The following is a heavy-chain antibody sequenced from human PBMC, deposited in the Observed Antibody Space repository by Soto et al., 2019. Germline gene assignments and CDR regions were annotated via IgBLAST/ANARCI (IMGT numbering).Heavy chain of an antibody. CDR1: GGSISSSSYY. CDR3: ARRYSSSWYTNWFDP. J-gene: IGHJ5*02. Sequence: SETLSLTCTVSGGSISSSSYYWGWIRQPPGKGLEWIGSIYYSGSTYYNPSLKSRVTISVDTSKNQFSLKLSSVTAADTAVYYCARRYSSSWYTNWFDPWGQGTLVTVSS. V-gene: IGHV4-39*01. CDR2: IYYSGST. D-gene: IGHD6-13*01.